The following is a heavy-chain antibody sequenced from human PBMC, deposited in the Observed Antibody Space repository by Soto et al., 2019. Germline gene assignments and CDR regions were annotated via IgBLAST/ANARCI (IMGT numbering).Heavy chain of an antibody. J-gene: IGHJ3*01. CDR3: ARSLPGTYGAFDL. Sequence: PGGSLRLSCAASEFTFRSHWMHWVRQSPGKGLVWVSRISGDGSSTNYADSVKGRFTISRDNAKNTVYLQIDSLRAEDTTVYYCARSLPGTYGAFDLWGQGTMVPVSS. CDR1: EFTFRSHW. CDR2: ISGDGSST. V-gene: IGHV3-74*01. D-gene: IGHD1-7*01.